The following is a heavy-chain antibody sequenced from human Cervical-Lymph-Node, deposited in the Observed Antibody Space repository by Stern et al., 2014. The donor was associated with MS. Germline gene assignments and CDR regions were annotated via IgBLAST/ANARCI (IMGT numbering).Heavy chain of an antibody. CDR3: ARDGHGQWLYLVHPVNPRFDY. J-gene: IGHJ4*02. Sequence: VQLVESGGGVVQPGRSLRLSCAASGFTFSSYAVHWVRQAPGKGLEWVASISYDGSNKYYADSVKGRFTISRDNSKNTLYLEMNSLRNEDTAVYYCARDGHGQWLYLVHPVNPRFDYWGQGTLVTVSS. CDR2: ISYDGSNK. CDR1: GFTFSSYA. V-gene: IGHV3-30*04. D-gene: IGHD6-19*01.